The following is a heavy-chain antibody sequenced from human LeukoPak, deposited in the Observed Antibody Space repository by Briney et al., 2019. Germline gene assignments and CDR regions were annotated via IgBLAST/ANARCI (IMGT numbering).Heavy chain of an antibody. V-gene: IGHV3-30*04. CDR2: ISYDGSNK. D-gene: IGHD3-10*01. CDR1: GFTFNSYA. CDR3: ARDFYGSGSPFGY. J-gene: IGHJ4*02. Sequence: GGSLRLSCAASGFTFNSYAMHWVRQAPGKGLEWVAVISYDGSNKYYADSVRGRFTISRDNSKNTLYLQMNRLRAEDTAVYYCARDFYGSGSPFGYWGQGPLVTVSS.